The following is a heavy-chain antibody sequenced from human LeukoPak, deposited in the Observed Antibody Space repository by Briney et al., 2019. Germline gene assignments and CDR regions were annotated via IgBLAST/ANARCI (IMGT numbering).Heavy chain of an antibody. J-gene: IGHJ4*02. CDR2: IYHSGSI. CDR1: GGSISSSNW. V-gene: IGHV4-4*02. Sequence: SGTLSLTCAVSGGSISSSNWWSWVRQFPGKGLEWIGEIYHSGSINYSPSLKSRVTISVDKSKNQFSLKLSSVTAADTAVYYCARHHDYGDYSFDYWGQGTLVTVSS. D-gene: IGHD4-17*01. CDR3: ARHHDYGDYSFDY.